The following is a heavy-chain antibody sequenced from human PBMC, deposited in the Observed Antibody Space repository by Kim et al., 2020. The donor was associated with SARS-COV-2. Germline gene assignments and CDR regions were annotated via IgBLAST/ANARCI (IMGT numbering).Heavy chain of an antibody. CDR1: GFTFSSYS. CDR3: ARDRHSSGWIPSRYYYGMDV. Sequence: GGSLRLSCAASGFTFSSYSMNWVRQAPGKGLEWVSSISSSSSYIYYADSVKGRFTISRDNAKNSLYLQMNSLRAEDTAVYYCARDRHSSGWIPSRYYYGMDVWGQGTTVTVSS. D-gene: IGHD6-19*01. V-gene: IGHV3-21*04. J-gene: IGHJ6*02. CDR2: ISSSSSYI.